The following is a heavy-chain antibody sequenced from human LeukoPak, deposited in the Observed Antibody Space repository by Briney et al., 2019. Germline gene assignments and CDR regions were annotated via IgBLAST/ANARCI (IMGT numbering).Heavy chain of an antibody. V-gene: IGHV4-30-2*01. CDR3: AREGGDDNCSSTSCLMAFDY. CDR1: GGSISSGGYY. Sequence: SQTLSLTCTVSGGSISSGGYYWSWIRQPPGKGLEWIGYIYHSGSTYYNPSLKSRVTISVDRSKNQFSLKLSSVTAADTAVYYCAREGGDDNCSSTSCLMAFDYWGQGTLVTVSS. D-gene: IGHD2-2*01. CDR2: IYHSGST. J-gene: IGHJ4*02.